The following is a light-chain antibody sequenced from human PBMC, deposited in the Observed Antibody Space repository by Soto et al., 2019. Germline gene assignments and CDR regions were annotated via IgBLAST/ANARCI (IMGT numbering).Light chain of an antibody. CDR2: GNS. Sequence: QSALTQPPSVSGAPGQRVTISCTGYNSNIGAGYDVHWYQQLPGTAPKLLIYGNSNRPSGVPDRFSASKSGTSASLAITGLQAEDEADYYCQSYGSSLSGWVFGGGTKLTVL. CDR1: NSNIGAGYD. CDR3: QSYGSSLSGWV. V-gene: IGLV1-40*01. J-gene: IGLJ3*02.